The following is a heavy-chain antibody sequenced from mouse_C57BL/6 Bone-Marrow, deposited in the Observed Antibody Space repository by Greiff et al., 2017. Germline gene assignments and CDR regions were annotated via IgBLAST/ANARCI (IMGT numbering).Heavy chain of an antibody. Sequence: VQLKESGAELVKPGASVKLSCTASGFNIKDYYMHWVKQRTEQGLEWIGRIDPEDGETKYAPKFKGKATITADTSSNTAYLQLSSLTSEDTAVYYCASPYYSNYEAMYYWGQGTSGTVSS. J-gene: IGHJ4*01. CDR3: ASPYYSNYEAMYY. CDR1: GFNIKDYY. V-gene: IGHV14-2*01. CDR2: IDPEDGET. D-gene: IGHD2-5*01.